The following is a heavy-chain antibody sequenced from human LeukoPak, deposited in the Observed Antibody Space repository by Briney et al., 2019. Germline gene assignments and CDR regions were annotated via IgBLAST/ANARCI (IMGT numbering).Heavy chain of an antibody. D-gene: IGHD2-2*01. CDR2: IKGKTDGGTT. J-gene: IGHJ4*02. CDR3: TTRRLYCTSTTCSRSQVAY. CDR1: GLTFSNAW. Sequence: PGGSLRLSCAASGLTFSNAWMSWVRQAPGKGLEWVGRIKGKTDGGTTDYAAPVKGRFTISRDDSKNTLDLQMNSLKTEDTAVYYCTTRRLYCTSTTCSRSQVAYWGQGTLVTVSS. V-gene: IGHV3-15*01.